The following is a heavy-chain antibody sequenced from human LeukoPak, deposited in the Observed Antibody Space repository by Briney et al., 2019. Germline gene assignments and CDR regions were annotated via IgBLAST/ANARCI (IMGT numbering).Heavy chain of an antibody. J-gene: IGHJ4*02. CDR3: ATFGVIVRNNYLDY. V-gene: IGHV3-23*01. D-gene: IGHD3-3*01. CDR2: ITANGDRA. CDR1: GFTFSNAW. Sequence: GGSLRLSCAASGFTFSNAWMSWVRQAPGKGLEWVSSITANGDRASYVDSVKGRFTISRDNSKNTLYLQMSSLRAEDTAVYYCATFGVIVRNNYLDYWGQGALVAVSS.